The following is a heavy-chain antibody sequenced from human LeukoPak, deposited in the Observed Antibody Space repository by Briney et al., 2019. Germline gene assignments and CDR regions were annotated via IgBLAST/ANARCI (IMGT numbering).Heavy chain of an antibody. D-gene: IGHD6-13*01. J-gene: IGHJ6*03. CDR3: ARAIWYSYYYYMDV. CDR1: GFTFSSYW. V-gene: IGHV3-74*01. Sequence: GGSLRLSCAASGFTFSSYWMHWVRQAPGKGLVWVSRINSDGSSTSYADSVKGRFTISRDNAKNTLYLQMNSLRAEDTAVYYCARAIWYSYYYYMDVWGKGTTVTISS. CDR2: INSDGSST.